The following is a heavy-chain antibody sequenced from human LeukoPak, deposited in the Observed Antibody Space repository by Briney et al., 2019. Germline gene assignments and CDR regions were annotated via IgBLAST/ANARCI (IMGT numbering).Heavy chain of an antibody. J-gene: IGHJ5*02. D-gene: IGHD3-10*01. CDR1: GGTFSSYA. CDR2: IIPIFGTA. Sequence: SVKVSCKASGGTFSSYAISWVRQAPGQGLEWMGGIIPIFGTANYAQKFQGRVTITADESTSTAYMELSSLRSEDTAVYYCARDKPPPGFGELLVNWFDPWGQGTLVTVS. CDR3: ARDKPPPGFGELLVNWFDP. V-gene: IGHV1-69*01.